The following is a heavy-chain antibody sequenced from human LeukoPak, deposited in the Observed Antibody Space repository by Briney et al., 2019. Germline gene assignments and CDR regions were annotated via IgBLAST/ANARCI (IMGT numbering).Heavy chain of an antibody. CDR3: ARDRSVRGWFDP. V-gene: IGHV4-39*07. CDR2: IYYSGST. Sequence: SSETLSLTCTVSGGSISSSSYYWGWIRQPPGKGLEWIGSIYYSGSTYYNPSLKSRVTISVDTSKNQFSLKLSSVTAADTAVYYCARDRSVRGWFDPWGQGTLVTGSS. CDR1: GGSISSSSYY. J-gene: IGHJ5*02. D-gene: IGHD1-26*01.